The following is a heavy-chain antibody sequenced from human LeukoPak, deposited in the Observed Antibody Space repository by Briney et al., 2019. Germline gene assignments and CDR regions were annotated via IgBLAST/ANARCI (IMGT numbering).Heavy chain of an antibody. CDR3: ARGSSGYYPQDAFDI. J-gene: IGHJ3*02. D-gene: IGHD3-22*01. V-gene: IGHV3-7*01. CDR1: GFTFSSYW. Sequence: GGSLRLSCAASGFTFSSYWMSWVRQALGKGLEWVANIKQDGSEKYYVDSVKGRFTISRDNAKNSLYLQMNSLRAEDTAVYYCARGSSGYYPQDAFDIWGQGTMVTVSS. CDR2: IKQDGSEK.